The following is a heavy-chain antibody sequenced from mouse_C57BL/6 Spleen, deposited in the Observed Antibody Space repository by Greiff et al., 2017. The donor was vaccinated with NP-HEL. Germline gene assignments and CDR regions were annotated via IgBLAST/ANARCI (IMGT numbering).Heavy chain of an antibody. J-gene: IGHJ2*01. CDR1: GYTFTSYW. CDR2: IDPSDSET. CDR3: ASGRLRRGYYFDY. V-gene: IGHV1-52*01. Sequence: VQLQQPGAELVRPGSSVKLSCKASGYTFTSYWMHWVKQRPIQGLEWIGNIDPSDSETHYNQKFKDKATLTVDKSSSTAYMQLSSLTSEDSAVYYCASGRLRRGYYFDYWGQGTTLTVSS. D-gene: IGHD2-4*01.